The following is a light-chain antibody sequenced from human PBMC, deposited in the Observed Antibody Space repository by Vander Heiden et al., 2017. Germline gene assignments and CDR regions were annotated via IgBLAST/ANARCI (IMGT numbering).Light chain of an antibody. Sequence: AIQMTQSPSSLSASVGDRVTITCRASQGIRNDLGRYQQKPGKAPKLLIYAASRLHSGVPSRFNGSGSGTDFTLTISSLPPEDFATYFCRQEDNSPRAFGQGTKVEIK. J-gene: IGKJ1*01. V-gene: IGKV1-6*01. CDR2: AAS. CDR1: QGIRND. CDR3: RQEDNSPRA.